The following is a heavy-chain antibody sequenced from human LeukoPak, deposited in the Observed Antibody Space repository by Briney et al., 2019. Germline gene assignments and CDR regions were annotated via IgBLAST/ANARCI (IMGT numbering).Heavy chain of an antibody. J-gene: IGHJ4*02. D-gene: IGHD4-17*01. CDR2: ISSSSSYI. Sequence: PGGSLRLSCAASGFTFSSYSMNWVRQAPGKGLAWVSSISSSSSYIYYADSVKGRFTISRDNSKNTLYLQMNSLRAEDTAVYYCAKALQDYGDYLGDYWGQGTLVTVSS. CDR1: GFTFSSYS. V-gene: IGHV3-21*01. CDR3: AKALQDYGDYLGDY.